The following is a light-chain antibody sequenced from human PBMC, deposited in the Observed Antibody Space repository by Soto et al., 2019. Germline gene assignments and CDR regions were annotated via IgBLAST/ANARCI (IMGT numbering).Light chain of an antibody. V-gene: IGLV1-51*01. J-gene: IGLJ2*01. CDR2: DNN. Sequence: QSVLTQPPSVSAAPGQKVTISCSGSSSNIGNNYVSWYQQVPGTAPKVLIYDNNKRPSGIPDRFSGSKSGTSATLGITGLQTGDEADYYCGTWDSSLRGGVFGGGTKLTV. CDR1: SSNIGNNY. CDR3: GTWDSSLRGGV.